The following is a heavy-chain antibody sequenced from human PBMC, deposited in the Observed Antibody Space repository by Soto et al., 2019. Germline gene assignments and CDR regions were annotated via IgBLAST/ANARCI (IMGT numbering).Heavy chain of an antibody. CDR3: AREYYYDSSELDPFDGPNNWFDP. D-gene: IGHD3-22*01. CDR1: GYTFTSYY. J-gene: IGHJ5*02. CDR2: INPSGGST. Sequence: GASVKVSCKASGYTFTSYYMHWVRQAPGQGLEWMGIINPSGGSTSYAQKFQGRVTMTRDTSTSTVYMELSSLRSEDTAVYYCAREYYYDSSELDPFDGPNNWFDPWGQGTLVTVSS. V-gene: IGHV1-46*01.